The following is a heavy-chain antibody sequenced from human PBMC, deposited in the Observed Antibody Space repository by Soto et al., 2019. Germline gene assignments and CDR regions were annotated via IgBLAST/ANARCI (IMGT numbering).Heavy chain of an antibody. D-gene: IGHD2-2*01. J-gene: IGHJ6*02. Sequence: QVPLVQSGAEVKKPGSSVKVSCKASGGTFSNYAISWVRQAPGQGLEWMGGIIPISGTATYAQKFQGRVTITAGESTSTAYMELSSLRSEDTAVYYCARSQGSSTSLEIYYYYYYGMDVWGQGTTVTVSS. CDR1: GGTFSNYA. CDR2: IIPISGTA. V-gene: IGHV1-69*01. CDR3: ARSQGSSTSLEIYYYYYYGMDV.